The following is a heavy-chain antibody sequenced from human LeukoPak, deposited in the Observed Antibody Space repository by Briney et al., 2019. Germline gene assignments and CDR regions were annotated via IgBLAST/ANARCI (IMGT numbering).Heavy chain of an antibody. V-gene: IGHV4-34*01. J-gene: IGHJ6*03. CDR2: INHSGST. CDR3: ARERGDIVVVPAAGYYYYYYMDV. D-gene: IGHD2-2*01. Sequence: KPSETLSFTCAVYGGSFSGYYWSWIRQPPGKGLEWIGEINHSGSTNYNPSLKSRVTISVDTSKNQFTLKLSSVTAADTAVYYCARERGDIVVVPAAGYYYYYYMDVWGKGTTVTVSS. CDR1: GGSFSGYY.